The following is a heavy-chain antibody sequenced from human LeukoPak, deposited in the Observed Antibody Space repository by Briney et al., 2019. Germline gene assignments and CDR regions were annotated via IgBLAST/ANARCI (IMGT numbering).Heavy chain of an antibody. CDR2: INHSGST. CDR1: GGSFSGYY. CDR3: ARREEIIAVVDY. D-gene: IGHD6-19*01. J-gene: IGHJ4*02. V-gene: IGHV4-34*01. Sequence: PSETLSLTCAVYGGSFSGYYWSWIRQPPGKGLEWIGEINHSGSTNYNPSLKSRVTISVDTSKNQFSLKLSSVTAADTAVYYCARREEIIAVVDYWGQGTLVTVSS.